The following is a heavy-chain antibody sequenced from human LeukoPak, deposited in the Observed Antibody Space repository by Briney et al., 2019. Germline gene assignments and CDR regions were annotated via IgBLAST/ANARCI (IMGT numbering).Heavy chain of an antibody. CDR1: GYTFTGYY. CDR3: ARGSDPYYYGSGSDGPFDY. V-gene: IGHV1-2*02. Sequence: ASVKVSCKASGYTFTGYYTHWVRQAPGQGLEWMGWINPNSGGTNYAQKFQGKATMTRDTSISTAYMELSRLRSDDTAVYYCARGSDPYYYGSGSDGPFDYWGQGTLVTVSS. D-gene: IGHD3-10*01. CDR2: INPNSGGT. J-gene: IGHJ4*02.